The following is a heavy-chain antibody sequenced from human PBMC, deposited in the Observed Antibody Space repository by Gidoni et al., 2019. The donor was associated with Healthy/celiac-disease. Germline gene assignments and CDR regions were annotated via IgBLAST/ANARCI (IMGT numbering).Heavy chain of an antibody. J-gene: IGHJ4*02. CDR1: GWSFSGYY. Sequence: QVQPQQWAAVLLKPSDTLSLTRAVYGWSFSGYYWSWIRPPPGKGVEWIGEINHSGSTNYNPSLKSRVTISVDTSKNQFSLELSSGTAADTAVYYCARGRRVVGWLHRYFDYWGQGTLVTVSS. CDR3: ARGRRVVGWLHRYFDY. V-gene: IGHV4-34*01. D-gene: IGHD5-12*01. CDR2: INHSGST.